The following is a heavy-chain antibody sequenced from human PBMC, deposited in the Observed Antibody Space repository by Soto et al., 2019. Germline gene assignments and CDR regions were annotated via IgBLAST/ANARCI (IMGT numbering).Heavy chain of an antibody. CDR1: GFTFRSFD. Sequence: GGFLRLSCAASGFTFRSFDMTWVRPAPGKGLDWVSTVSGSGLSTTYADSMKRRFTISRDNSKNTLYLQVNSLRAVDTAVYYCVRIFYYYYLDVWGRGATVTV. CDR3: VRIFYYYYLDV. V-gene: IGHV3-23*01. CDR2: VSGSGLST. D-gene: IGHD3-10*01. J-gene: IGHJ6*03.